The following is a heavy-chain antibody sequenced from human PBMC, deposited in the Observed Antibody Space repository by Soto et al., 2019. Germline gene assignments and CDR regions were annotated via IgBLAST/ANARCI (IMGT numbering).Heavy chain of an antibody. D-gene: IGHD2-15*01. CDR1: GFTFSSYG. J-gene: IGHJ4*02. CDR2: ISYDGSNK. CDR3: AKAPGYCSGGSCHPLAY. V-gene: IGHV3-30*18. Sequence: HPGGSLRLSCAASGFTFSSYGMHWVRQAPGKGLEWVAVISYDGSNKYYADSVKGRFTISRDNSKNTLYLQMNSLRAEDTAVYYCAKAPGYCSGGSCHPLAYWGQGTLVTVSS.